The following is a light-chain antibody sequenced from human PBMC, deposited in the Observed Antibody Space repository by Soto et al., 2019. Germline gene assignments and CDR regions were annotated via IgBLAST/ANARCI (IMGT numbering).Light chain of an antibody. V-gene: IGLV2-14*03. J-gene: IGLJ2*01. CDR1: SSDVGGYNY. Sequence: QSALTQPASMSGSPGQSIAISCTGTSSDVGGYNYVSWYQQHPVKAPKLMIYDVSNRPSGVSNRFSGSKSGNTASLTISGLQAEDEADYYCSSYTSSSTVVFGGGTKLTVL. CDR2: DVS. CDR3: SSYTSSSTVV.